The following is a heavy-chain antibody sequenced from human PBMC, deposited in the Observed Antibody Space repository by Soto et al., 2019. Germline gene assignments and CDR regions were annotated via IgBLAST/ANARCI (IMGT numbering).Heavy chain of an antibody. CDR1: GFTFRSYG. D-gene: IGHD3-10*01. CDR2: ISYDGSDR. Sequence: QVQLVESGGGVVQPGRSLRLSCAASGFTFRSYGMHWVRQAPGKGLEWVAVISYDGSDRYYAESVKGRFTISRDNSKNTLYLQMNSLRAEDTAVYYCAKVSSDRGYYFYGMDVWGQGTTVTVSS. V-gene: IGHV3-30*18. CDR3: AKVSSDRGYYFYGMDV. J-gene: IGHJ6*02.